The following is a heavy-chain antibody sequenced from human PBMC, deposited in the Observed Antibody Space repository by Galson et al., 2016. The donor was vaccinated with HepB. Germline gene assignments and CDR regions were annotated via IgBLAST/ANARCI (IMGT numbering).Heavy chain of an antibody. Sequence: SLRLSCAASGFTFSIYGMHWIRQAPGKGLEWVATTSSDESVKHYADPVQGRFTISKDNFKNTLYLQMNSLRAEDTAVYYCAKKSPGKELSPPDYWGQGTLATVSS. CDR3: AKKSPGKELSPPDY. D-gene: IGHD1-26*01. CDR1: GFTFSIYG. V-gene: IGHV3-30*18. J-gene: IGHJ4*02. CDR2: TSSDESVK.